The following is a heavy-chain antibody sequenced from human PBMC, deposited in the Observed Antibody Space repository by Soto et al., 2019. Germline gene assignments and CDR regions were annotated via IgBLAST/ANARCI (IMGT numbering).Heavy chain of an antibody. CDR1: GFTVSSNY. D-gene: IGHD1-26*01. Sequence: GGSLRLPCAASGFTVSSNYIGWVRLAPGKGLEWISIIYSAGNTYYADSVKGRFTISRDNSKNTLYLQMNSLGAEDTAVYYCARDFVVGGPTINYYYGMDVWGQGTTVTVSS. CDR2: IYSAGNT. CDR3: ARDFVVGGPTINYYYGMDV. J-gene: IGHJ6*02. V-gene: IGHV3-66*01.